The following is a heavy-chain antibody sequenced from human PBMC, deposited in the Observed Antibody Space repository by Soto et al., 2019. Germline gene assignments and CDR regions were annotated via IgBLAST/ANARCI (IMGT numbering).Heavy chain of an antibody. V-gene: IGHV4-38-2*02. CDR3: AREDYYDSSGYYYGLQNYYYGMDV. CDR2: IYHSGST. Sequence: KTSETLSLTCAVSGYSISSGYYWGWIRQPPGKGLEWIGSIYHSGSTYYNPSLKSRVTISVDTSKNQFSLKLSSVTAADTAVYYCAREDYYDSSGYYYGLQNYYYGMDVWGQGTTVTVSS. CDR1: GYSISSGYY. J-gene: IGHJ6*02. D-gene: IGHD3-22*01.